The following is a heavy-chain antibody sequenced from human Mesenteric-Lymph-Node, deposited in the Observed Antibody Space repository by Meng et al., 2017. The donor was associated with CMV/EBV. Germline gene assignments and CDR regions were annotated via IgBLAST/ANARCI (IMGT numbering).Heavy chain of an antibody. Sequence: GGSLRLSCAASGFAFNNAWMSWVRQAPGKGLEWHGRIKSKTNGETADYAAPVKGRFSISRDDSKDTLYLQMNSLKTEDTAVYYCATGSDSAYYFLDSFDIWGQGTMVTVSS. CDR1: GFAFNNAW. CDR2: IKSKTNGETA. CDR3: ATGSDSAYYFLDSFDI. J-gene: IGHJ3*02. V-gene: IGHV3-15*01. D-gene: IGHD3-22*01.